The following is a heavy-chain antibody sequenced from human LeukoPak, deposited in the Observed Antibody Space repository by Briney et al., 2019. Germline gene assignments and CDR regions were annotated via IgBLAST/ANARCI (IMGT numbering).Heavy chain of an antibody. CDR1: GFTFSSYA. J-gene: IGHJ4*02. Sequence: GRSLRLSCAASGFTFSSYAMHWVRQAPGKGLEWVALISYDGSNENYADSMKGRFTVSRDNSKNTLYLQMSSLRTEDTAVYYCVRGYSHGSATFDFWGQGNLVTVSS. CDR2: ISYDGSNE. V-gene: IGHV3-30*04. D-gene: IGHD5-18*01. CDR3: VRGYSHGSATFDF.